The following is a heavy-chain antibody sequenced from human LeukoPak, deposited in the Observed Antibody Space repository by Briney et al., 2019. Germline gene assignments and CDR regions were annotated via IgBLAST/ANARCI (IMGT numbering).Heavy chain of an antibody. D-gene: IGHD1-26*01. Sequence: GGSLRLSCAASGFTFSSYEMNWVRQAPGKGLEWVSAISGSGGSTYYADSVKGRFTISRDNSKNTLYLQMNSLRAEDTAVYYCAKEFRGSYSKTTYAFDIWGQGTMVTVSS. CDR3: AKEFRGSYSKTTYAFDI. V-gene: IGHV3-23*01. J-gene: IGHJ3*02. CDR1: GFTFSSYE. CDR2: ISGSGGST.